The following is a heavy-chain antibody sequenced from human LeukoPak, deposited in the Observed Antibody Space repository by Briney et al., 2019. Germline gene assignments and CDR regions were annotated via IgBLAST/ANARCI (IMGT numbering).Heavy chain of an antibody. J-gene: IGHJ6*03. CDR2: IYYSGST. CDR1: GDSISTSSYY. CDR3: ARHKDYYYSYMDV. V-gene: IGHV4-39*01. Sequence: PSETLSLTCSVSGDSISTSSYYWGWIRQPPGKGLEWIGTIYYSGSTYYNPSLTSRVTISVDTSKNQFSLKLSSVTAADTAVHYCARHKDYYYSYMDVWGKGTTVTISS.